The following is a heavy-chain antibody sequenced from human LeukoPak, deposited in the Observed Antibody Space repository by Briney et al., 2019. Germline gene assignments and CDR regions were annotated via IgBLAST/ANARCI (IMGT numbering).Heavy chain of an antibody. CDR3: ARITTIFGVLKYYYYMDV. CDR1: GFTFSRYW. Sequence: GGSLRLSCAASGFTFSRYWMSWVPKAPGKGLEWVANIKQDGSEKYYVDSVKGRLTVSRDNAKNSLYLQMNSLRAEDTAVYYCARITTIFGVLKYYYYMDVWGKGTTVTVSS. V-gene: IGHV3-7*01. D-gene: IGHD3-3*01. CDR2: IKQDGSEK. J-gene: IGHJ6*03.